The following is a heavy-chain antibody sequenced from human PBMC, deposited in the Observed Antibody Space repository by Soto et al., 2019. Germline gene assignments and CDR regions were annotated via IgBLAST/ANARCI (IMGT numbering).Heavy chain of an antibody. Sequence: QVQLVESGGGVVQPGRSLRLSCAASGFTFSSYAMHWVRQAPSKGLEWVAVISYDGSNKYYADSVKGRFTISRDNSKNALYLQMNSLRAEDTAVYYCARGGGHSSGWYTLDYWGQGTLVTVSS. D-gene: IGHD6-19*01. J-gene: IGHJ4*02. V-gene: IGHV3-30-3*01. CDR1: GFTFSSYA. CDR2: ISYDGSNK. CDR3: ARGGGHSSGWYTLDY.